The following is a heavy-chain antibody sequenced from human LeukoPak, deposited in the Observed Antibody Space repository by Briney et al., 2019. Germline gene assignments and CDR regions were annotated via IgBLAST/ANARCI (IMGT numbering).Heavy chain of an antibody. V-gene: IGHV4-59*08. CDR2: IYNSGRT. D-gene: IGHD1-26*01. J-gene: IGHJ4*02. CDR1: GGSISNYY. CDR3: ARQLDRSPWVDY. Sequence: SETLSLTCSVSGGSISNYYWSWIRQPPGKGLEWIGYIYNSGRTNYNPSLKSRVTISVDTSKNQFSLRLSSVTAADTAMYYCARQLDRSPWVDYWGQGTLVTVSS.